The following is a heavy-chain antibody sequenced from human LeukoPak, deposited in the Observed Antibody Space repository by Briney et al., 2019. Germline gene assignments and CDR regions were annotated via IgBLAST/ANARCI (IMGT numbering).Heavy chain of an antibody. CDR2: IYYSGST. CDR1: GGSISSYY. CDR3: ATVFYSSSRNWFDP. V-gene: IGHV4-59*12. Sequence: SETLSLTCTVSGGSISSYYWSWIRQPPGKGLEWIGYIYYSGSTNYNPSLKSRVTISVDTSKNQFSLKLSSVTAADTAVYYCATVFYSSSRNWFDPWGQGTLVTVSS. D-gene: IGHD6-13*01. J-gene: IGHJ5*02.